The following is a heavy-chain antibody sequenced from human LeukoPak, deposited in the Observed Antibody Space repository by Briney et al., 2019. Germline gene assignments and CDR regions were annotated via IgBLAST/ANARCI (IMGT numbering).Heavy chain of an antibody. Sequence: SVKVSCKASGGTFSSYAISWVRQAPGQGLEWMGGIIPIFGTANYAQKFQGRVTITADESTSTAYMELNSLRSEDTAVYYCASSRDQNRLYSGYDFLCVDYWGQGTLVTVSS. CDR2: IIPIFGTA. V-gene: IGHV1-69*13. J-gene: IGHJ4*02. CDR3: ASSRDQNRLYSGYDFLCVDY. D-gene: IGHD5-12*01. CDR1: GGTFSSYA.